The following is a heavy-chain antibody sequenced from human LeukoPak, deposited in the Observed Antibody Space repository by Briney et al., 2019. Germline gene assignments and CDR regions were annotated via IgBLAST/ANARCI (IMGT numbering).Heavy chain of an antibody. CDR1: GGTFSSYS. D-gene: IGHD5-24*01. Sequence: GASVKVSCKASGGTFSSYSISWVRQAPGQGLEWMGGIVPIFATADYAQKFQGRVTITADESTSTAYMELSSLRSEDTAVYYCARVRIRDGYNIFVGAFDIWGQGTMVTVSS. V-gene: IGHV1-69*13. J-gene: IGHJ3*02. CDR3: ARVRIRDGYNIFVGAFDI. CDR2: IVPIFATA.